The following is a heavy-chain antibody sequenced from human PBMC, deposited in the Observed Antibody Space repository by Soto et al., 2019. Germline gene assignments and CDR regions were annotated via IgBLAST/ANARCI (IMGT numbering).Heavy chain of an antibody. CDR1: GYTFTSYA. CDR2: INAGNGNT. Sequence: ASVKVSCKASGYTFTSYAMHWVRQAPGQRLEWMGWINAGNGNTKYSQKFQGRVNITRDTFASTAYMELSSLRSEDTAVYYFAMESSRYYDFWSGTNWFDPWGQGTLVTVSS. D-gene: IGHD3-3*01. J-gene: IGHJ5*02. CDR3: AMESSRYYDFWSGTNWFDP. V-gene: IGHV1-3*01.